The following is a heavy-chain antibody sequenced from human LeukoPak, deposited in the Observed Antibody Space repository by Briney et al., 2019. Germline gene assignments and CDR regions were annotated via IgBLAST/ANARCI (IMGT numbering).Heavy chain of an antibody. D-gene: IGHD6-19*01. V-gene: IGHV4-4*07. J-gene: IGHJ5*02. CDR1: GGSISSYY. CDR3: ARDNAIWQWLVQETRDDYYNSSDP. Sequence: SETLSLTCTVSGGSISSYYWSWVRQPAGKGLEEVGRIYTSGSTNYNPSLTSRVTMSVHTSKNPLSLKLSSVTAADTAVYYCARDNAIWQWLVQETRDDYYNSSDPWGQGTLFTVSS. CDR2: IYTSGST.